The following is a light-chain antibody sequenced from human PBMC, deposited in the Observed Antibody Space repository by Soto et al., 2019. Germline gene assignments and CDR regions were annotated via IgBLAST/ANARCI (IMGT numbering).Light chain of an antibody. V-gene: IGLV1-47*01. Sequence: QSVLTQPPSASGTPGQRVTISCSGSSSNIGSNYVYWYQQLPGTAPKLLIYRNNQRPSGVPDRFSGSKSGTSASLAISGLRAEDEADCYCAAWDDSLSGVVFGGGPKLTVL. CDR1: SSNIGSNY. CDR2: RNN. CDR3: AAWDDSLSGVV. J-gene: IGLJ2*01.